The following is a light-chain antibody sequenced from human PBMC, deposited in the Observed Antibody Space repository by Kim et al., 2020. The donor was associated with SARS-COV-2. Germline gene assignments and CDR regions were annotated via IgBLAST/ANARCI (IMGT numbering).Light chain of an antibody. J-gene: IGKJ1*01. CDR3: QQSHRIPRT. Sequence: DIQMTQSPSSLSASVGDRVTITCRASQSMSNYLNWYQQKPGKAPKLLIHAASSLESGVPSRFSGSGSGTDFTLTISSLQPEDFATYYCQQSHRIPRTFGQGTKVEIK. CDR2: AAS. V-gene: IGKV1-39*01. CDR1: QSMSNY.